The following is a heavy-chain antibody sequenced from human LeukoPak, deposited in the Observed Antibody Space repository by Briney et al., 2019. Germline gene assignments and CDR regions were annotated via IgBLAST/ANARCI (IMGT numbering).Heavy chain of an antibody. CDR3: ARDIKGYYACWSGYTTEPYYFDY. Sequence: GASVKVSCKASVYTFTDYLMHWVRQAPGQGLEWMGWINPNSGGTNYAQKFQGRVTMTRDTSISTAYMELSRLRSDDTAVYYCARDIKGYYACWSGYTTEPYYFDYWGQGTLVTVSS. V-gene: IGHV1-2*02. CDR2: INPNSGGT. CDR1: VYTFTDYL. J-gene: IGHJ4*02. D-gene: IGHD3-3*01.